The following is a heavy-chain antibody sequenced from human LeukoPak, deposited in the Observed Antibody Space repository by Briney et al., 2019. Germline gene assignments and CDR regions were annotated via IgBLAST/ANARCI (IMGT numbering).Heavy chain of an antibody. Sequence: SETLSLTCAVSGGSISSSNWWSWVRPPPGKGLGWIGEIYHSGSTNYNPSLKSRVTISVDKSKNQFSLKLSSVTAADTAVYYCASTNYYDSSGLTRYFDLWGRGTLVTVSS. CDR2: IYHSGST. D-gene: IGHD3-22*01. CDR3: ASTNYYDSSGLTRYFDL. V-gene: IGHV4-4*02. CDR1: GGSISSSNW. J-gene: IGHJ2*01.